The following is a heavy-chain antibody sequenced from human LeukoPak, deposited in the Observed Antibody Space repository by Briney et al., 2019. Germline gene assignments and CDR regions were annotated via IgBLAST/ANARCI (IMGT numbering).Heavy chain of an antibody. CDR2: INPSRGST. Sequence: ASVKVSCKASGYTFTSYYMHWVRQAPGQGLEWMGIINPSRGSTSYAQKFQGRVTMTRDMSTSTVYMELSSLRSEDTAVYYCARDGDCSSTSCFTSGLDYWGQGTLVTVSS. CDR3: ARDGDCSSTSCFTSGLDY. CDR1: GYTFTSYY. V-gene: IGHV1-46*01. J-gene: IGHJ4*02. D-gene: IGHD2-2*01.